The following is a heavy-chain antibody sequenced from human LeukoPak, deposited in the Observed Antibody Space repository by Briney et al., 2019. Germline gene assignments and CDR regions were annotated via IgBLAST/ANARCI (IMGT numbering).Heavy chain of an antibody. Sequence: PSETLSLTCSVSGGSIGSYYWTWIRQFPGKGLEWIGNIYYNGNTNYNPSLKSRVTISVDTSKNQFSLKLTSVTAADTADYYCARDRMAAYWGQGTLVTVSS. D-gene: IGHD5-24*01. J-gene: IGHJ4*02. CDR3: ARDRMAAY. V-gene: IGHV4-59*01. CDR2: IYYNGNT. CDR1: GGSIGSYY.